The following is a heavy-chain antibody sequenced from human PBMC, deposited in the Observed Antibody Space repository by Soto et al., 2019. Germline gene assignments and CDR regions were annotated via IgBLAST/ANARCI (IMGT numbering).Heavy chain of an antibody. CDR3: ASLGPKYCSGGSCYGASDY. CDR1: GGSISSSSYY. V-gene: IGHV4-39*02. D-gene: IGHD2-15*01. Sequence: QLQLQESGPGLVKPSETLSLTCTVSGGSISSSSYYWGWIRQPPGKGLEWIGSIYYSGSTYYNPFLKRRVTVSVDQSKIHFSAKRSSVTAADTAVYYCASLGPKYCSGGSCYGASDYRGQGTLITVSS. J-gene: IGHJ4*02. CDR2: IYYSGST.